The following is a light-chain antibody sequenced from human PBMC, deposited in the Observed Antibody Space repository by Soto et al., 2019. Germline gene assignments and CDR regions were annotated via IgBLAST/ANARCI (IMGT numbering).Light chain of an antibody. J-gene: IGLJ1*01. CDR2: EVS. Sequence: QSVLTQPASLSGSPGQSITISCTGTSSDVGGYSYVSWFQQHSGKAPKLVIYEVSNRPSGVSNRFSGSKYDNTASLFISGLQAEDEADYYCSSYTCSSALVFGTGTKVTVL. CDR3: SSYTCSSALV. V-gene: IGLV2-14*01. CDR1: SSDVGGYSY.